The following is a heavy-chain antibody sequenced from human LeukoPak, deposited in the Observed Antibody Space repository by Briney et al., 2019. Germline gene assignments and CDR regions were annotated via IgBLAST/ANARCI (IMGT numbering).Heavy chain of an antibody. CDR3: ARSILVVVPADDWYFDL. CDR1: GGSISSSSYY. D-gene: IGHD2-2*01. CDR2: IYSSGST. V-gene: IGHV4-39*01. Sequence: SETLSLTCTVSGGSISSSSYYWGWIRQPPGRGLEWIGTIYSSGSTYYNPSLKSRVTISVDTSKNQFSLKLSSVTAADTAVYYCARSILVVVPADDWYFDLWGRGTLVTVSS. J-gene: IGHJ2*01.